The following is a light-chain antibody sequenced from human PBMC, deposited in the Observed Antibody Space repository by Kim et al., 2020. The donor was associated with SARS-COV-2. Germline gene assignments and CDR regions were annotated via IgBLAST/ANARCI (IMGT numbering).Light chain of an antibody. J-gene: IGKJ1*01. V-gene: IGKV1-27*01. Sequence: ASVGDRVTITCRARQVINNDLAWYQQMPGKAPTVLIYGASTLHSGVPARFSGSGSGTDFTLTISSLQPEDVGTYYCQKYDSAPWTFGHGTKVDIK. CDR1: QVINND. CDR3: QKYDSAPWT. CDR2: GAS.